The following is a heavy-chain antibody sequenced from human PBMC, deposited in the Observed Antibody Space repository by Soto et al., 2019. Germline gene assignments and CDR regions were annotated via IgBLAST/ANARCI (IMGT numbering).Heavy chain of an antibody. CDR3: ATRTGTTHYYYGMDV. Sequence: QVQLVQSGAEVKKPGSSVKVSCKASGGTVSSYAISWVRQSPGHGLEWMGGIIPIFGTANYAQKFQGRVTITADESTRTDYMELSRLRSEDTAVYYCATRTGTTHYYYGMDVWGQVTTVTVAS. CDR2: IIPIFGTA. V-gene: IGHV1-69*12. D-gene: IGHD1-7*01. CDR1: GGTVSSYA. J-gene: IGHJ6*02.